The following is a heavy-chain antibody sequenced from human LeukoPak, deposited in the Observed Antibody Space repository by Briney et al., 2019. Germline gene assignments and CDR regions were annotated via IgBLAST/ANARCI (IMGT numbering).Heavy chain of an antibody. Sequence: ASVKVSCKASVYTFTSYYMQWVRQAAGQGLEGMGIINPSGGSTSYAQKSQGRVTMPRDTSTSTVYMELSSLRSEDTAVYYCASEGYSYGYFDYWGQGTLVTVSS. CDR2: INPSGGST. CDR1: VYTFTSYY. V-gene: IGHV1-46*01. CDR3: ASEGYSYGYFDY. D-gene: IGHD5-18*01. J-gene: IGHJ4*02.